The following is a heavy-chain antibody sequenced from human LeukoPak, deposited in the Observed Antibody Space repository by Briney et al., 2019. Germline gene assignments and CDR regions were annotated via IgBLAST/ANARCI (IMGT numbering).Heavy chain of an antibody. V-gene: IGHV1-69*13. D-gene: IGHD3-22*01. CDR1: GGTFSSHA. J-gene: IGHJ4*02. CDR3: ARMYYYDSSGYLPTDY. CDR2: TIPIFGTA. Sequence: SVKVSCKASGGTFSSHAISWVRQAPGQGLEWIGGTIPIFGTANYAQKFQGRVTITADESTSTAYMELSSLRSEDTAVYYCARMYYYDSSGYLPTDYWGQGTLVTVSS.